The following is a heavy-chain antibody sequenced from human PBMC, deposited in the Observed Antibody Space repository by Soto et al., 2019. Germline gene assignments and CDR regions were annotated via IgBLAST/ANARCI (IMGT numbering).Heavy chain of an antibody. CDR1: GYSFAGYW. CDR3: ARQRYDSDTGPNFQYYFDS. D-gene: IGHD3-22*01. V-gene: IGHV5-10-1*01. J-gene: IGHJ4*02. Sequence: GESLKISCKGSGYSFAGYWITWVRQKPGKGLEWMGRMDPSDSQTYYSPSFRGHVTISVTKSITTVFLQWSSTRASDTAMYYCARQRYDSDTGPNFQYYFDSWGQGTPVTVSS. CDR2: MDPSDSQT.